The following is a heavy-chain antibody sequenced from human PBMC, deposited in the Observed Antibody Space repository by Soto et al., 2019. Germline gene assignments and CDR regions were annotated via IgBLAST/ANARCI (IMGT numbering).Heavy chain of an antibody. J-gene: IGHJ5*02. CDR3: AAIIAARPDDSEVRPA. CDR1: GGSISSSSYY. V-gene: IGHV4-39*01. D-gene: IGHD6-6*01. CDR2: IYYSGST. Sequence: SETLSLTCTVSGGSISSSSYYWGWIRQPPGKGLEWIGSIYYSGSTNYNPSLKSRVTISVDTSKNQFSLKLSSVTAADTAVYYCAAIIAARPDDSEVRPAWGQGTLVTVSS.